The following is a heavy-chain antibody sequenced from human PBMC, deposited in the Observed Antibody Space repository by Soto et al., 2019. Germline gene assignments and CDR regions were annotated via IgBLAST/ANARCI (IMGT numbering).Heavy chain of an antibody. CDR2: IYYGGIT. CDR1: GGSITSGGYY. V-gene: IGHV4-31*03. J-gene: IGHJ5*02. CDR3: ARVIWARGIFGFSWFDP. D-gene: IGHD3-10*01. Sequence: QVQLQESGPGLVKPSQTLSLTCSVSGGSITSGGYYWNWIRQHPGKGLEWIGYIYYGGITYYNPSLKSGSTISVDTSKSQLSLKLSSATAADTAMYYCARVIWARGIFGFSWFDPWGQGTLVTVSS.